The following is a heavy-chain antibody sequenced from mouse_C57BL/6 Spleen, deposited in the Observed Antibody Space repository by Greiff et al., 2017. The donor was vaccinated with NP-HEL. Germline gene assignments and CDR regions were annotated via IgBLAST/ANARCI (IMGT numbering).Heavy chain of an antibody. D-gene: IGHD2-12*01. CDR3: ARNYNYLDY. Sequence: VQLQQSGAELVRPGTSVKVSCKASGYAFTNYLIEWVKQRPGQGLEWIGVINPGSGGTNYNEKFKGKATLTADKSSSTAYMQLSSLTSEDSAVYFCARNYNYLDYWGQGTTLTVSS. CDR1: GYAFTNYL. V-gene: IGHV1-54*01. CDR2: INPGSGGT. J-gene: IGHJ2*01.